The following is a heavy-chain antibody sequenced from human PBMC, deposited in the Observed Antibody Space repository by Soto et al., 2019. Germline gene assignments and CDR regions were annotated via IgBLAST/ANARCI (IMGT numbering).Heavy chain of an antibody. V-gene: IGHV3-23*01. D-gene: IGHD2-2*01. CDR1: EGTSSSYA. CDR3: VKGNEAGSRTRCYVGLLAY. Sequence: RDSCRTAEGTSSSYAMRRVSKNPGRGLEWVSTVTSSGGTTYSADSVKGRFTISRDNSKNTLHLQMNTLRAGDTAVYYCVKGNEAGSRTRCYVGLLAYWGQGALVTVSS. J-gene: IGHJ4*02. CDR2: VTSSGGTT.